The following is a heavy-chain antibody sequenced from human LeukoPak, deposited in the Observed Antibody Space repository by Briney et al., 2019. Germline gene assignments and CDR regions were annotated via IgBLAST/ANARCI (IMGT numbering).Heavy chain of an antibody. CDR2: INPNSGGT. CDR1: GGTFSSYA. CDR3: ARDQLDYGDHDY. V-gene: IGHV1-2*02. Sequence: ASVKVSCKASGGTFSSYAISWVRQAPGQGLEWMGWINPNSGGTNYAQKFQGRVTMTRDTSISTAYMELSRLRSDDTAVYYCARDQLDYGDHDYWGQGTLVTVSS. D-gene: IGHD4-17*01. J-gene: IGHJ4*02.